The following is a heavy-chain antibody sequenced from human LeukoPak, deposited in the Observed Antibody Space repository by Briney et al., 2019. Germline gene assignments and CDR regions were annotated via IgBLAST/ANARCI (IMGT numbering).Heavy chain of an antibody. CDR1: GGSISSYY. J-gene: IGHJ4*02. CDR2: IYYSGST. Sequence: SETLSLTXTVSGGSISSYYWSWIRQPPGKGLEWIGYIYYSGSTNYNPSLKSRVTISVDTSKNQCSLKLSSVTAADTAVYYCAVRSISGGFDYWAREPWSPSPQ. D-gene: IGHD4-23*01. V-gene: IGHV4-59*01. CDR3: AVRSISGGFDY.